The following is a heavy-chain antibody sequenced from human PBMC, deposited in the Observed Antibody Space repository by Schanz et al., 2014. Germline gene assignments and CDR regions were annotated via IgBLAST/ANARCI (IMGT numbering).Heavy chain of an antibody. V-gene: IGHV3-21*01. CDR3: ARVRAYDYGAEAHGMDV. J-gene: IGHJ6*02. CDR2: ISSSGCYI. Sequence: EVQLVESGGGLVKPGGSLRLSCAASGFAFSAYSMNWVRQAPGKGLEWVSSISSSGCYIYFPDSVKGRFTISRDNAKNSLYLQMNSLRAEDTAVYYCARVRAYDYGAEAHGMDVWGHGTTVTFSS. CDR1: GFAFSAYS. D-gene: IGHD4-17*01.